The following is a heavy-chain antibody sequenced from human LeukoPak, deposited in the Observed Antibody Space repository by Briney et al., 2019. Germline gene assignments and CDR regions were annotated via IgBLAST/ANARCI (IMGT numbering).Heavy chain of an antibody. CDR1: GYTLTELS. V-gene: IGHV1-24*01. CDR3: ATLEGSPDYDSSGYLNY. J-gene: IGHJ4*02. Sequence: ASVTVSCKVSGYTLTELSMHWVRQAPGKGLEWMGGFDPEDGETIYAQKFQGRVTMTEDTSTDTAYMELSSLRSEDTAVYYCATLEGSPDYDSSGYLNYWGQGTLVTVSS. D-gene: IGHD3-22*01. CDR2: FDPEDGET.